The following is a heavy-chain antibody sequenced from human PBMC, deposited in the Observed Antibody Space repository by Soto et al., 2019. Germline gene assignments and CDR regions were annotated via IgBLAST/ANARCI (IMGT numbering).Heavy chain of an antibody. V-gene: IGHV3-23*01. J-gene: IGHJ4*02. CDR2: ISGSGDST. CDR1: GFTFSSYA. Sequence: GGSLRLSWAASGFTFSSYAMSWVRQAPGKGLEWVSAISGSGDSTYYADSVKGRFTISRDNSKNTLYLQMNSLRAEDTAVYYCAKDWAYYDILTGPSGYWGQGTLVTVSS. D-gene: IGHD3-9*01. CDR3: AKDWAYYDILTGPSGY.